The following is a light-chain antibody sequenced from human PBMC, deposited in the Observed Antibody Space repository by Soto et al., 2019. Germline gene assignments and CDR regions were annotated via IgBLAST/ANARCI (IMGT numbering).Light chain of an antibody. CDR3: QQFGDSPPAFT. Sequence: ESMLTQSPGTLSLSPGERAALSCRASQSVNSRYLTWYQQKPGQAPRLLIYGASIRATGVPDRFSGSGSGTDFTHTISRLEPEDFAVYYCQQFGDSPPAFTFGQGTKLEI. CDR2: GAS. J-gene: IGKJ2*01. CDR1: QSVNSRY. V-gene: IGKV3-20*01.